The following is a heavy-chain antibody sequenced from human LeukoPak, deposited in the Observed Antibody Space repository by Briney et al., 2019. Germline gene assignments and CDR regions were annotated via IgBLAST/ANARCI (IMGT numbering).Heavy chain of an antibody. CDR3: ASPTGIQLWLPFDY. CDR2: INTNAGNP. Sequence: ASVKVSCKASGYTFTSYAMNWVRQAPGRGLEWMGWINTNAGNPTYAQGFTGRFVFSLDTSVSTAYLQISSLKAEDTAVYYCASPTGIQLWLPFDYWGQGTLVTVSS. J-gene: IGHJ4*02. V-gene: IGHV7-4-1*02. D-gene: IGHD5-18*01. CDR1: GYTFTSYA.